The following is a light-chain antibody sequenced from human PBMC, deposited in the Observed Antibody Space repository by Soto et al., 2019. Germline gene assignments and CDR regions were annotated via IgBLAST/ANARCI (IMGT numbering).Light chain of an antibody. CDR1: QGSSDT. Sequence: EIVMTQSPATLSLSPGGRASRPCRAHQGSSDTLAWYQQKPGQAPRLLIYGASRRATGFPARFSGSGSGTDFTLTISSLQPDDFAAYYCQQYNSYSGTFGQGTKVDIK. CDR3: QQYNSYSGT. V-gene: IGKV3-15*01. CDR2: GAS. J-gene: IGKJ1*01.